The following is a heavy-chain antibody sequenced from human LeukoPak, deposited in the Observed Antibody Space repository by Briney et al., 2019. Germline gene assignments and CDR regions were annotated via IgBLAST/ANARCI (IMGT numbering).Heavy chain of an antibody. CDR1: GFTVSTNY. Sequence: GGSLRLSCAASGFTVSTNYMSWVRQAPGKGLEWVSAISGSGGNTYYADSVKGRFTISRDNSKNTLYLQMNSLRAEDTAVYYCAKDLDSYYGMDVWGQGTTVTVSS. CDR2: ISGSGGNT. CDR3: AKDLDSYYGMDV. J-gene: IGHJ6*02. V-gene: IGHV3-23*01.